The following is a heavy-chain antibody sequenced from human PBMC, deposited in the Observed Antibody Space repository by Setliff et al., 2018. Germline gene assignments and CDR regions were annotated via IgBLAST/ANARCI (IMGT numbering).Heavy chain of an antibody. J-gene: IGHJ4*02. D-gene: IGHD3-10*01. Sequence: SLRLSCAASGFTFSNFGMHWVRQAPGKGLEWVAMMSHDGRNKYYADSVKDRFAISRDNAKNSLYLQMNSLRAEDTAVYYCARAKGTTMATQYFDYWGQGALVTVSS. CDR1: GFTFSNFG. V-gene: IGHV3-30*07. CDR3: ARAKGTTMATQYFDY. CDR2: MSHDGRNK.